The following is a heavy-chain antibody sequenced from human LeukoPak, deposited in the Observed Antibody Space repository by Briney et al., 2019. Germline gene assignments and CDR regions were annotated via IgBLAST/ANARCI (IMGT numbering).Heavy chain of an antibody. CDR2: ISSNGGST. V-gene: IGHV3-64D*06. J-gene: IGHJ3*02. Sequence: GGSLRLSCSASGFTFSTYAMHWVRQAPGKGLEYVSGISSNGGSTYYADSVKGRFTISRDNSKNTLYLQMGSLRVEDTAVYYCVKDHDWGAFHIWGQGTMVTVSS. CDR3: VKDHDWGAFHI. CDR1: GFTFSTYA. D-gene: IGHD7-27*01.